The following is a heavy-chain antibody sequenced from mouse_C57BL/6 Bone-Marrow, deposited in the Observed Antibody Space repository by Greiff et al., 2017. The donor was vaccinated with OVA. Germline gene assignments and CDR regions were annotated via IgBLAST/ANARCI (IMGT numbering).Heavy chain of an antibody. CDR3: ARPGDYDGDWFAY. Sequence: VQVQQSGAELVKPGASVKMSCKASGYTFTTYPIEWMKQNHGKSLEWIGNFHPYNDDTKYNEKFKGKATLTVEKSSSTVYLELSRLTSDDSAVYYCARPGDYDGDWFAYWGQGTLVTVSA. V-gene: IGHV1-47*01. CDR2: FHPYNDDT. D-gene: IGHD2-4*01. J-gene: IGHJ3*01. CDR1: GYTFTTYP.